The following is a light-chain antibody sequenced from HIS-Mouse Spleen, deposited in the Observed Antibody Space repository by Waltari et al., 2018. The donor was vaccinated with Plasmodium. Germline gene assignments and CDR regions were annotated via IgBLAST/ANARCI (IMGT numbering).Light chain of an antibody. J-gene: IGLJ1*01. V-gene: IGLV2-11*01. CDR2: DVS. Sequence: QSALTQPRSVSGSPGQSVTISCTGTSSDVGGYNYVSWYQQHPGKAPKLIIYDVSKRPSGVPDRFSGSNSVNTASLTISGLQSEDEADYYCCSYAGSYTYFFGSGTKFIVL. CDR1: SSDVGGYNY. CDR3: CSYAGSYTYF.